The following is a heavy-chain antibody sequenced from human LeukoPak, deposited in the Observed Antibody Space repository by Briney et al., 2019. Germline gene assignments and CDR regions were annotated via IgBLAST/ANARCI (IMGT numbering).Heavy chain of an antibody. D-gene: IGHD2-2*01. V-gene: IGHV4-59*12. J-gene: IGHJ5*02. Sequence: SETLSLTCTVSGGSISSYYLSWIRQPPGKGLEWIGYIYYSGSTNYNPSLKSRVTISVDTSKNQFSLKLSSVTAADTAVYYCARIKRSGCSSTSCLLNWFDPWGQGTLVTVSS. CDR1: GGSISSYY. CDR2: IYYSGST. CDR3: ARIKRSGCSSTSCLLNWFDP.